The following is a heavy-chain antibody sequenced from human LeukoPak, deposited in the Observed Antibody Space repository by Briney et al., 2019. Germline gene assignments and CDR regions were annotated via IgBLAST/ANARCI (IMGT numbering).Heavy chain of an antibody. CDR3: ATGVDILTGYAIWFDR. CDR1: GYTLTELS. V-gene: IGHV1-24*01. D-gene: IGHD3-9*01. J-gene: IGHJ5*02. Sequence: GASVKVSCKVCGYTLTELSMHWVRQAPGKGLEWMGGFDPEGGETIYAQKFQGRVTMTEDTSTDTAYMELSSLRSEDTAVYYCATGVDILTGYAIWFDRWGQGTLVTVSS. CDR2: FDPEGGET.